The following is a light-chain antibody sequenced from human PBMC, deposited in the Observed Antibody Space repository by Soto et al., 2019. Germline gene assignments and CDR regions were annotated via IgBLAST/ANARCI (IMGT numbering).Light chain of an antibody. CDR2: GAS. CDR1: QDISNY. Sequence: DIQMTQSPSSLSASVGDIVTITCQAIQDISNYLNWYQQKPGKAPKVLVYGASILQNGVSSRFSGNGSGTDFTLTINRLQPEDFGTYYCQQSYTTSITFGQGTRLEI. V-gene: IGKV1-39*01. CDR3: QQSYTTSIT. J-gene: IGKJ5*01.